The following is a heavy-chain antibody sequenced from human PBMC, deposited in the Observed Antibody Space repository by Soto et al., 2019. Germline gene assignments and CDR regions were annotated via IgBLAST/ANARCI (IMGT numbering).Heavy chain of an antibody. CDR1: GFTFSNYA. J-gene: IGHJ4*02. D-gene: IGHD2-2*01. V-gene: IGHV3-48*02. Sequence: GSLRLSCAVSGFTFSNYAMTWVRQAPGKGLEWVSYISSSGYTVYYADSVKGRFTISRDNTRNSLYLQMNSLRDEDTALYYCVRYCSTTLCNGVATRTFDYWGQGTLVTVSS. CDR2: ISSSGYTV. CDR3: VRYCSTTLCNGVATRTFDY.